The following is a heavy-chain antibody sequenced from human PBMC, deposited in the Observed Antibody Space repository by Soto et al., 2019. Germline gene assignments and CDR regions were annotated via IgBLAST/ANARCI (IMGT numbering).Heavy chain of an antibody. CDR2: ISGSGGSP. D-gene: IGHD2-8*01. J-gene: IGHJ4*02. V-gene: IGHV3-23*01. Sequence: GGSLRLSCAASGFSFSTYTMSWVRRAPGKGLEWVSAISGSGGSPSYADSVQGRFTISRDNPKKTLYLQMNSLRAEDTAVYYYAKARCTTSNCYVPDYWGQGTLVTVSS. CDR3: AKARCTTSNCYVPDY. CDR1: GFSFSTYT.